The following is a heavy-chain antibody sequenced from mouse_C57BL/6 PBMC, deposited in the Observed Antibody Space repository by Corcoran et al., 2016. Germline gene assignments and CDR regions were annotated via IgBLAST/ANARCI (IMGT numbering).Heavy chain of an antibody. D-gene: IGHD1-1*01. J-gene: IGHJ2*01. CDR2: IYPGSGST. CDR1: GYTFTSYW. Sequence: QVQLQQPGAELVKPGASVKMSCKASGYTFTSYWLTWVKQRPGQGLEWIGDIYPGSGSTNYNEKFKSKATLTVDTSSSTAYMQLSSLTSEDSAVYYCARIYYYGSSYYFDYWGQGTTLTVSS. V-gene: IGHV1-55*01. CDR3: ARIYYYGSSYYFDY.